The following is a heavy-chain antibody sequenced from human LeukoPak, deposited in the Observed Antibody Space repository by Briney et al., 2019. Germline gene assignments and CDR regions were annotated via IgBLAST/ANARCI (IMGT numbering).Heavy chain of an antibody. CDR2: ISSSGSGGNT. D-gene: IGHD2-2*01. Sequence: GGSLRLSCVASGVTLSNYAMSWARQAPGKGLEWVSGISSSGSGGNTYYADSVKGRFTISRDNSKNTLYLQMNSLRAEDTAVYYCAKGEYQLLYYYYGVDVWGQGTTVTVSS. CDR1: GVTLSNYA. CDR3: AKGEYQLLYYYYGVDV. J-gene: IGHJ6*02. V-gene: IGHV3-23*01.